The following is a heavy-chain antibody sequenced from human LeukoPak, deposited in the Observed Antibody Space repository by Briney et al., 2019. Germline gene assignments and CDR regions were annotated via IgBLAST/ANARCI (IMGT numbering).Heavy chain of an antibody. Sequence: PSETLSLTCAVYGGSFSGYYWSWIRQPPGKGLEWIGEINHSGSTNYNPSLKSRVTISVDTSTNQFSLKLSSVTAADTAVYYCARGSRERVATIRNLYYYYYYMDVWGQGTLVTVSS. CDR2: INHSGST. J-gene: IGHJ6*03. CDR1: GGSFSGYY. D-gene: IGHD5-12*01. V-gene: IGHV4-34*01. CDR3: ARGSRERVATIRNLYYYYYYMDV.